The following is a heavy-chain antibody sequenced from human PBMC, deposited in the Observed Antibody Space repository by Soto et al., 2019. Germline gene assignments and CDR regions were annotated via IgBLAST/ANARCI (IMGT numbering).Heavy chain of an antibody. CDR3: TRDFGGNFDY. CDR1: GFTFGGYT. CDR2: IRSKANGGTT. Sequence: GSLRLSCTVSGFTFGGYTMSWVRQAPGEGLEWVGFIRSKANGGTTEYAASVQGRFTFSRDDSKSIAYLQMNSLRNEDTAVYYCTRDFGGNFDYWGQGTLVTVSS. J-gene: IGHJ4*02. D-gene: IGHD2-15*01. V-gene: IGHV3-49*04.